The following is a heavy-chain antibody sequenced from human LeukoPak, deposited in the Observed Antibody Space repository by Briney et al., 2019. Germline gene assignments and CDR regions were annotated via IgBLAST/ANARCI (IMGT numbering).Heavy chain of an antibody. J-gene: IGHJ4*02. CDR2: FDPEDGET. Sequence: ASVKVSCKVSGYTLTELSMHWVRQAPGKGLEWMGGFDPEDGETIYAQKFQGRVTMTEDTSTDTAYMELSSLRSEDTAVYYCATGDYSGSAGNYFDYWGQGTLVTVSS. CDR1: GYTLTELS. D-gene: IGHD1-26*01. CDR3: ATGDYSGSAGNYFDY. V-gene: IGHV1-24*01.